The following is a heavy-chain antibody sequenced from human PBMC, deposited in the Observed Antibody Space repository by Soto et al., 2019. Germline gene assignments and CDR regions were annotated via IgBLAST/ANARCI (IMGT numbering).Heavy chain of an antibody. Sequence: SVNVSCKAAGGSFSIYASSCGRQAPGQGLEWMGGIIPIFGTANYAQKFQGRVTITADESTSTAYMELSSLRSEDTAVYYCARSLPSGMGMDVWGQGTTVTVSS. CDR1: GGSFSIYA. D-gene: IGHD3-10*01. CDR2: IIPIFGTA. CDR3: ARSLPSGMGMDV. J-gene: IGHJ6*02. V-gene: IGHV1-69*13.